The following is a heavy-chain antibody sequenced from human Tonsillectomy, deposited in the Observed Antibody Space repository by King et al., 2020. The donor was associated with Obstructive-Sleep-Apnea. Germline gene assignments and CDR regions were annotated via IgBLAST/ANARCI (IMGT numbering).Heavy chain of an antibody. J-gene: IGHJ4*02. V-gene: IGHV1-46*01. D-gene: IGHD4-23*01. CDR1: GYTFTSYY. CDR2: INPSGGST. CDR3: ARLDEGSDYGGNRGIVDY. Sequence: VQLVESGAEVKKPGASVKVSCKASGYTFTSYYMHWVRQAPGQGLEWMGIINPSGGSTSYAQKFQGRVTMTRDTSTSTVYMELSSLSSEDTAVYYCARLDEGSDYGGNRGIVDYWGQGTLVTVSS.